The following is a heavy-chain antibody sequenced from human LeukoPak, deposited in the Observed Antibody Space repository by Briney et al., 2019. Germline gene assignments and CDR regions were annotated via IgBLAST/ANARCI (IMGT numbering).Heavy chain of an antibody. V-gene: IGHV3-23*01. CDR2: ISGSGGST. CDR3: ANIRCGGDCYYDY. D-gene: IGHD2-21*02. J-gene: IGHJ4*02. CDR1: GFTFSSYA. Sequence: GGSLRLSCAASGFTFSSYAMSWVRQAPGKGLEWVSAISGSGGSTYYADSVKGRFTISRDNSKNTLYLQMNSLRAEDTAVYYCANIRCGGDCYYDYWGQGTLVTVSS.